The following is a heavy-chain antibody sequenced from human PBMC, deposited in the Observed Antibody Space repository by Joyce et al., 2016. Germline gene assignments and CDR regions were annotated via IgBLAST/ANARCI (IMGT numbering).Heavy chain of an antibody. Sequence: EVQLVESGGGLVQPGGSLRLSCAASGFTFSSYWMIWVRQAPGKGLEWVANIKQDGSEKYYVDSVKGRFTSSRDNAKNSLYLQMNSLRAEDTAVYYCARARDYYGSGSQPLDYWGQGTLVTVSS. J-gene: IGHJ4*02. D-gene: IGHD3-10*01. V-gene: IGHV3-7*01. CDR2: IKQDGSEK. CDR1: GFTFSSYW. CDR3: ARARDYYGSGSQPLDY.